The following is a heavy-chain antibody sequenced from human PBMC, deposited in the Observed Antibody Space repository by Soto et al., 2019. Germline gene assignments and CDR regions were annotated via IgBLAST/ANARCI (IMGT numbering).Heavy chain of an antibody. CDR1: GYTFTSYY. J-gene: IGHJ5*02. D-gene: IGHD2-2*01. Sequence: GASVKVSCKASGYTFTSYYMHWVRQAPGQGLEWMGIINPSGGSTSYAQKFQGRVTMTRDTSTSTVYMELSSLRSEDTAVYYCARGYCSSTSCYANRNNWFDPWGQGTLVTVSS. CDR3: ARGYCSSTSCYANRNNWFDP. CDR2: INPSGGST. V-gene: IGHV1-46*03.